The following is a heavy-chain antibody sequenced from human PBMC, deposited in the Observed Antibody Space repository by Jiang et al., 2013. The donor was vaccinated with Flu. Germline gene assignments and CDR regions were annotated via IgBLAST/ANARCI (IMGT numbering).Heavy chain of an antibody. V-gene: IGHV3-21*01. CDR2: ISSSSSYI. D-gene: IGHD2-8*01. J-gene: IGHJ6*02. CDR3: AREGGHAPFGYYYYGMDV. CDR1: GFTFSSYS. Sequence: RLSCAASGFTFSSYSMNWVRQAPGKGLEWVSSISSSSSYIYYADSVKGRFTISRDNAKNSLYLQMNSLRAEDTAVYYCAREGGHAPFGYYYYGMDVWGQGTTVTVSS.